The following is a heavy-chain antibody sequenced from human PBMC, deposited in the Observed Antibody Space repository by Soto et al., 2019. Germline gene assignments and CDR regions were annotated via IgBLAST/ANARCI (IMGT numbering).Heavy chain of an antibody. Sequence: QVQLVQSGAEVKKPGASVKVSCKTSGYTFTTYGISWVRQAPGQGLEWMGWISGYNGNTNYAQKFQGRVTMTTDTSTRTAYMELRSLRSADTAVYYCPKGYNYGYGDYWGLGTLITVSS. CDR2: ISGYNGNT. D-gene: IGHD5-18*01. V-gene: IGHV1-18*01. CDR1: GYTFTTYG. J-gene: IGHJ4*02. CDR3: PKGYNYGYGDY.